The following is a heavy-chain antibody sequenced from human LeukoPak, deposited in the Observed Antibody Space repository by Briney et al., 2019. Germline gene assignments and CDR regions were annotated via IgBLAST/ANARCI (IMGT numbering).Heavy chain of an antibody. D-gene: IGHD3-22*01. CDR1: GYTFTGYY. Sequence: GASVKVSCKASGYTFTGYYMHWVRQAPGQGLEWMGWINPNSGGTNYAQKFQGRVTMTRDTSISTAYMELSRLRSDDTAVCYCARDLSYYDSSGDFDYWGQGTLVTVSS. CDR2: INPNSGGT. CDR3: ARDLSYYDSSGDFDY. J-gene: IGHJ4*02. V-gene: IGHV1-2*02.